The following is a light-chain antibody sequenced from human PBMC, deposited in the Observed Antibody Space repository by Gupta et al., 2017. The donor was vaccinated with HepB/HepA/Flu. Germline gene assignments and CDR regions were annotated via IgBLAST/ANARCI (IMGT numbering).Light chain of an antibody. CDR1: SRDVGGYKY. CDR2: DVS. J-gene: IGLJ2*01. CDR3: CSFTVSGTYV. Sequence: QSALTQPASVAGTPGQQLTISCPGTSRDVGGYKYVSWYQHHPGKAPKVMIYDVSHRPSGVSSRFSGSKSGNTASLTISGLQAEDEADYYCCSFTVSGTYVFGGGTKLTVL. V-gene: IGLV2-14*03.